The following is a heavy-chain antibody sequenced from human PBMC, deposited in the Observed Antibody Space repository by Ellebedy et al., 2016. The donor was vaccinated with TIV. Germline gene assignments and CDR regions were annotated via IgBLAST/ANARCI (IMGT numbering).Heavy chain of an antibody. Sequence: GGSLRLSCAASGFTFSDYAMSWVRQAPGKGLEWVSTVSANGVTTYYADSVRGRFTISRDRSRNTLYLHMSSLRAEDTATFFCARPKTVQGWLRSFHYFDYWGQGILVAVSP. CDR2: VSANGVTT. V-gene: IGHV3-23*01. CDR1: GFTFSDYA. J-gene: IGHJ4*02. CDR3: ARPKTVQGWLRSFHYFDY. D-gene: IGHD5-12*01.